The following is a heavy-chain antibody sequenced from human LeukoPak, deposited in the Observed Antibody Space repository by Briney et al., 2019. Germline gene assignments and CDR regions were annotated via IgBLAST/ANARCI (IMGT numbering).Heavy chain of an antibody. CDR3: ARTPGYSSGWYGYYYGMDV. Sequence: SETLSLTCTVSGGSISSSYYYWGWIRQPPGKGLEWIGSIYYSGSTYYNPSLKSRVTISVDTSKNQFSLKLRSVTAADTAVYYCARTPGYSSGWYGYYYGMDVWGQGTTVTVSS. CDR2: IYYSGST. J-gene: IGHJ6*02. CDR1: GGSISSSYYY. V-gene: IGHV4-39*01. D-gene: IGHD6-19*01.